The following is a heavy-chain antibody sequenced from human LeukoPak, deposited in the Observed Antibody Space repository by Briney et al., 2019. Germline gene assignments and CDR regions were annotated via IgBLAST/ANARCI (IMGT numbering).Heavy chain of an antibody. CDR2: IRSKAYGGTT. Sequence: PGRSLRLSCTASGFTFGDYAMSWFRQAPGKGLEWVGFIRSKAYGGTTEYAASVKGRFTISRDDSKSIAYLHMNSLKTEDTAVYYCTRDRSWFGELYSNWFDPWGQGTLVTVSS. V-gene: IGHV3-49*03. J-gene: IGHJ5*02. CDR1: GFTFGDYA. D-gene: IGHD3-10*01. CDR3: TRDRSWFGELYSNWFDP.